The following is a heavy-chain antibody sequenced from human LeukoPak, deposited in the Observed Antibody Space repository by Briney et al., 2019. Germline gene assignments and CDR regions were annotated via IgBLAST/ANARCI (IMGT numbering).Heavy chain of an antibody. J-gene: IGHJ6*03. CDR1: GGSISSYY. V-gene: IGHV4-4*07. D-gene: IGHD2-2*01. CDR2: IYTSGST. CDR3: ARDAIVVVPVADYYYYMGV. Sequence: SETLSLTCTVSGGSISSYYWSWIRQPAGKGLEWIGRIYTSGSTNYNPSLKSRVTMSVDTSKNQFSLKLSSVTAADTAVYYCARDAIVVVPVADYYYYMGVWGKGTTVTVSS.